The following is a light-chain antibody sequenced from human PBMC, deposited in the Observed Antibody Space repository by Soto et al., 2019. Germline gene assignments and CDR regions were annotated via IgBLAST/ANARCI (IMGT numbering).Light chain of an antibody. V-gene: IGKV1-5*03. CDR2: KAS. J-gene: IGKJ1*01. CDR1: QSISSW. CDR3: QPYNSYSPE. Sequence: DIQMTQSPSTLSASVGDRVTITCRASQSISSWLAWYQQKPGKAPKLLIYKASSLESGVPSRFSGSGSGTEFTLTSSSLQPDDFATYYCQPYNSYSPEFGQGTKVEIK.